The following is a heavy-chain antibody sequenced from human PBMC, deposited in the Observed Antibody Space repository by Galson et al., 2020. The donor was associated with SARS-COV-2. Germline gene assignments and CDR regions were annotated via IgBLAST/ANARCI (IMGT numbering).Heavy chain of an antibody. V-gene: IGHV3-74*01. Sequence: GESLKISCAASGFTFRSSWMHWVRQAPGKGLVWVSRVNSDGSITSYADPVKGRFTISRDNAKNTLYLQMNSLRAEDTAVYYCAKGVVVTAHYYYYMDVWGKGTTVTVSS. J-gene: IGHJ6*03. CDR3: AKGVVVTAHYYYYMDV. CDR1: GFTFRSSW. D-gene: IGHD2-21*02. CDR2: VNSDGSIT.